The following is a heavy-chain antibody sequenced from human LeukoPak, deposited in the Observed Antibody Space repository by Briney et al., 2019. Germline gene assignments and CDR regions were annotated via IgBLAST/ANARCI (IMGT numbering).Heavy chain of an antibody. Sequence: GESLKISCTGSGYSFTSYWIGWVRQMPGKGLEWMGIIYPGDSDTRYSPSLQGQVTISADKSISTAFLQWSSLKASDTAMYYCARQQVYGITAAGPAISYYYYYMDVWGKGTTVTISS. V-gene: IGHV5-51*01. CDR2: IYPGDSDT. J-gene: IGHJ6*03. CDR1: GYSFTSYW. CDR3: ARQQVYGITAAGPAISYYYYYMDV. D-gene: IGHD6-13*01.